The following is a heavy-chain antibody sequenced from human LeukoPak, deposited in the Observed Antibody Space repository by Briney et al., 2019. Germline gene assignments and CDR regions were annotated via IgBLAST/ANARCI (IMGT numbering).Heavy chain of an antibody. D-gene: IGHD6-13*01. J-gene: IGHJ4*02. Sequence: PGGSLRLSCAASGFTFSRIAMSWVRQAPGKGLEWGSGISGSGGRDSTYYADSVKGRFTISRDKSKNTVYLEMNSLRAEDTAVYYCAKVYSEYTSSWFDYWGPGTLVTVSS. V-gene: IGHV3-23*01. CDR1: GFTFSRIA. CDR3: AKVYSEYTSSWFDY. CDR2: ISGSGGRDST.